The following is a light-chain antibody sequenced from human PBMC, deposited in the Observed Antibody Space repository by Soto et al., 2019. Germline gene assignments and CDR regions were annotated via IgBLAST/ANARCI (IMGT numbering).Light chain of an antibody. Sequence: LTQPPSASGTPGQRVTISCSGSSSNVGSNTVNWYQQLPGTAPKLLIYSNNQRPSGVPDRFSGSKSGTSASLAISGLQSGDEADYYCAAWDDSLNAYVFATGTKVTVL. V-gene: IGLV1-44*01. CDR2: SNN. CDR3: AAWDDSLNAYV. J-gene: IGLJ1*01. CDR1: SSNVGSNT.